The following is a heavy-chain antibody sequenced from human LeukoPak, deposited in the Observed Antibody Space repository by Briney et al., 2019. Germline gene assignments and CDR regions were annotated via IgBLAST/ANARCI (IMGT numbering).Heavy chain of an antibody. CDR3: ARGRDYYDSSGYYQGPFDI. CDR2: ISGRGANT. Sequence: GGSLRLSCAASGFTFTNYAINWVRQAPGKGLEWVSAISGRGANTYYADSVKGRFTISRDNSKNTLYLQMNSLRAEDTAVYYCARGRDYYDSSGYYQGPFDIWGQGTMVTVSS. D-gene: IGHD3-22*01. V-gene: IGHV3-23*01. J-gene: IGHJ3*02. CDR1: GFTFTNYA.